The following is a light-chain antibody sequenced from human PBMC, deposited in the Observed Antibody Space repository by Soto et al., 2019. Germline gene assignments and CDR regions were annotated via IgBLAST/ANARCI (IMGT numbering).Light chain of an antibody. CDR2: AAS. CDR1: QSISNY. J-gene: IGKJ4*01. Sequence: DIQMTQSPSSLSASVGARVTITCRASQSISNYLNWYQQKPGKAPKLLIYAASSLQSGVPSRFSGSGSGTDFTLTINRLQPEDLATYYCQQSHSSLTLGGGTKVDIK. CDR3: QQSHSSLT. V-gene: IGKV1-39*01.